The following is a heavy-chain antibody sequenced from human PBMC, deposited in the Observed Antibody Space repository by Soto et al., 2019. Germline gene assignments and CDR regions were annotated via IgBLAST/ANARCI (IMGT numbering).Heavy chain of an antibody. CDR3: ARGGRGYSYVQDY. J-gene: IGHJ4*02. D-gene: IGHD5-18*01. CDR2: INHSGST. Sequence: SETLSLTCAVYGGSFSGYYWSWIRQPPGKGLEWIGEINHSGSTNYNPSLKSRVTISVDTSKNQFSLKLSSVTAADTAVYYCARGGRGYSYVQDYWGQRTLVTVSS. V-gene: IGHV4-34*01. CDR1: GGSFSGYY.